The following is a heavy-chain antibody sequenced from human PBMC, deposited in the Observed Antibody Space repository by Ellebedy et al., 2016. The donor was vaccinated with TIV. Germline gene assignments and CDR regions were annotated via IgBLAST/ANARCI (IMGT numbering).Heavy chain of an antibody. J-gene: IGHJ4*03. CDR2: IPVSSGKT. Sequence: ASVKVSCXASGYDFSIYGISWVRQAPGQGLAWVGWIPVSSGKTDYAQKFQDRVTMTTDTVTRTAYLELKSLKSDDTAVYYCARTDLQSDYWGQGTMVIVS. CDR1: GYDFSIYG. D-gene: IGHD5-24*01. CDR3: ARTDLQSDY. V-gene: IGHV1-18*04.